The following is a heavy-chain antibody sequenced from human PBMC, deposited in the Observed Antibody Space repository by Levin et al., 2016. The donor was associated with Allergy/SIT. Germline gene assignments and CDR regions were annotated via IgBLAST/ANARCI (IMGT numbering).Heavy chain of an antibody. Sequence: GESLKISCAASGFTFDYYWMHWVRQPPGKGLVWISHIQSDGSRTTYADSVKGRFTISRDNAKNTVYLQMNSLRAEDTAVYYCARGNYGGFDNWGRGTLVTVSS. J-gene: IGHJ4*02. CDR3: ARGNYGGFDN. D-gene: IGHD4-17*01. CDR1: GFTFDYYW. CDR2: IQSDGSRT. V-gene: IGHV3-74*03.